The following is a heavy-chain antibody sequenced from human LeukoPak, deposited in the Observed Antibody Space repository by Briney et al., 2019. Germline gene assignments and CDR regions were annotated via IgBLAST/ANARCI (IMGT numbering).Heavy chain of an antibody. CDR3: AKTARLPES. CDR1: GDSITTYY. CDR2: IYYTGIT. J-gene: IGHJ5*02. Sequence: SETLSLTCNVSGDSITTYYWSWIRQPPGKGLEYIGYIYYTGITNYNPSLKSRVTMSMDTSKSHFSLRLTSVTAADTAVYYCAKTARLPESWGQGTLVTVSS. V-gene: IGHV4-59*01. D-gene: IGHD6-6*01.